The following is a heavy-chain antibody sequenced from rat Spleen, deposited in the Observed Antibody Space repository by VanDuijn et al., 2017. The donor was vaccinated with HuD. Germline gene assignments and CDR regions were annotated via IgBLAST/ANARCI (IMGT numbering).Heavy chain of an antibody. CDR2: IIYDGSRT. CDR1: GFTFSDYN. Sequence: EVQLVESGGGLVQPGRSLKLSCAASGFTFSDYNMAWVRQAPKKGLEWVTTIIYDGSRTYYRDSVKGRFTISRDNAKSTLYLQMDSLRSEDTAIYYCARPTTGIPFNYWGQGVMFTVSS. D-gene: IGHD1-9*01. J-gene: IGHJ2*01. CDR3: ARPTTGIPFNY. V-gene: IGHV5-7*01.